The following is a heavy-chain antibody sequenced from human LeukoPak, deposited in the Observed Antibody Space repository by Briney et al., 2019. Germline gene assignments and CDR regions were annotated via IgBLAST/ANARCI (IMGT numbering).Heavy chain of an antibody. CDR1: GITFSSYW. CDR2: INSDGRST. V-gene: IGHV3-74*01. CDR3: ARSAYPGNSVIED. D-gene: IGHD4-23*01. Sequence: GGSLRLSCAGSGITFSSYWMHWVRQAPGKGLVWVSRINSDGRSTNYADSVKGQFTISRDNAKNTLYLQMNSLRAEDTAVYYCARSAYPGNSVIEDWGRGTLVTVSS. J-gene: IGHJ4*02.